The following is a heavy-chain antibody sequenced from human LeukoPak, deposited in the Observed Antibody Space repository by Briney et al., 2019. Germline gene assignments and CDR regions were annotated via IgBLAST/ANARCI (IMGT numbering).Heavy chain of an antibody. CDR2: ISAYNGNT. CDR1: GYTFTSYG. J-gene: IGHJ4*02. CDR3: ASCSGGSCYSGVY. Sequence: GASVTVSFTASGYTFTSYGISWVRQAPGQGLEWMGWISAYNGNTNYAQKLQGRVTMTTDTATSTAYMELRSLRSDDTAVYYCASCSGGSCYSGVYWGQGTLVTVSS. D-gene: IGHD2-15*01. V-gene: IGHV1-18*01.